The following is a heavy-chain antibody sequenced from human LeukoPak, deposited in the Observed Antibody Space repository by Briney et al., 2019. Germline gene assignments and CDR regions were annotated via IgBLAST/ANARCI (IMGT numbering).Heavy chain of an antibody. CDR1: GGSISSGGYY. CDR3: ARDSSTLEAFDI. CDR2: IYHSGST. D-gene: IGHD6-13*01. J-gene: IGHJ3*02. Sequence: SETLSLTCTVSGGSISSGGYYWSWIRQPPGKGLEWIGYIYHSGSTYYNPSLKSRVTISVDRSKNQFSLKLSSVTAADTAVYYCARDSSTLEAFDIWGQGTMVTVSS. V-gene: IGHV4-30-2*01.